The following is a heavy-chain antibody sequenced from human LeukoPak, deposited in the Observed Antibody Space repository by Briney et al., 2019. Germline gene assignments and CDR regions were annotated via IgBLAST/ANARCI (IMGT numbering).Heavy chain of an antibody. D-gene: IGHD3-10*01. V-gene: IGHV3-23*01. CDR1: GFTFRNYV. CDR2: INDTGGTT. CDR3: AKRFYYDSGSPFDY. J-gene: IGHJ4*02. Sequence: GGSLRLSCAASGFTFRNYVMSWVRQAPGKGLEWVSAINDTGGTTYYADSVKGRFTISRDNSKDTLYLQMNSLRADDTAVYYCAKRFYYDSGSPFDYWGLGTLVTVSP.